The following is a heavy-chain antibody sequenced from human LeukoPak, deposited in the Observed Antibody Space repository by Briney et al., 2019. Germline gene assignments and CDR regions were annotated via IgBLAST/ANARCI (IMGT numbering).Heavy chain of an antibody. CDR1: GYTLTELS. V-gene: IGHV1-24*01. Sequence: ASVKVSCKVSGYTLTELSMHWVRQAPGKGLEWMGGFDPEDGETIYAQKFQGRVTMTEDTSTDTAYMELSSLRSEDTAVYYCARGSFYDFWSGLYYYYYGMDVWGQGTSVTVSS. CDR2: FDPEDGET. J-gene: IGHJ6*02. CDR3: ARGSFYDFWSGLYYYYYGMDV. D-gene: IGHD3-3*01.